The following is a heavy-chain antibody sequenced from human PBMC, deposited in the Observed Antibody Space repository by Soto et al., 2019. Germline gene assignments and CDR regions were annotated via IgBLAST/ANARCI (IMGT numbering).Heavy chain of an antibody. CDR3: AREADWNYGRGWFDP. CDR1: GGSVSSGSYY. CDR2: IYYSGST. Sequence: QVQLQESGPGLVKPSETLSLTCTVSGGSVSSGSYYWSWIRQPPGKGLEWIGYIYYSGSTNYNPSLKSRVTISADTSKNQFYLKLSYVTAADTAVYYCAREADWNYGRGWFDPWGQGTLVTVSS. D-gene: IGHD1-7*01. J-gene: IGHJ5*02. V-gene: IGHV4-61*01.